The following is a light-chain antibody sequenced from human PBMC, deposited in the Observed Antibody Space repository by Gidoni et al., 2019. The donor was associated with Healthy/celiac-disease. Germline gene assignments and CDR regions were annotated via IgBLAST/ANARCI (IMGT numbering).Light chain of an antibody. Sequence: EIVMTQSPATLSVSSGQRATLSCRASQSVSSNLAWYQQKPGQAPRLLIYGASTRATGIPARFSGSGSGTEFTLTISSLQSEDFAVYYCQQYSNWPLLTFGGGTKVEIK. CDR1: QSVSSN. CDR2: GAS. V-gene: IGKV3-15*01. J-gene: IGKJ4*01. CDR3: QQYSNWPLLT.